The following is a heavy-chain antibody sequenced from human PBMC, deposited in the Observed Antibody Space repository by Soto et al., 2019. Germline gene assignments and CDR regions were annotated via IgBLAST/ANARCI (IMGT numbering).Heavy chain of an antibody. J-gene: IGHJ6*02. CDR3: ARDSRSTTTYGLDV. Sequence: QLQLQESGSGLVKPSQTLSLNCAVSGGSISSGGYSWSWLRLPPGKGLEWIGYIYHGESTNYNPSLRSRVTISVDRAKNHLSLILKSVTPADTAVYYCARDSRSTTTYGLDVWGQGTTVTVSS. D-gene: IGHD4-4*01. CDR2: IYHGEST. V-gene: IGHV4-30-2*01. CDR1: GGSISSGGYS.